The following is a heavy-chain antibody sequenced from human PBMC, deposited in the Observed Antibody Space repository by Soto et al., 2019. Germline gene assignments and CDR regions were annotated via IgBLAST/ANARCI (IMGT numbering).Heavy chain of an antibody. J-gene: IGHJ6*02. V-gene: IGHV4-4*07. CDR3: ARGGSTHYYYGLDV. Sequence: LSLTCTVSGGSISGFFWTWVRQPPGMPLEGLGHVAASGSTAYNPSLRSRLSLSLDVSKNHFSLELTSVTAADTATYFCARGGSTHYYYGLDVWGQGTTVTVSS. CDR1: GGSISGFF. CDR2: VAASGST.